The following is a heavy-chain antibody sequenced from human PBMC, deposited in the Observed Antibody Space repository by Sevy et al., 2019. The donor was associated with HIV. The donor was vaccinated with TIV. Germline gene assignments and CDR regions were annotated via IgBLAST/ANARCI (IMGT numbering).Heavy chain of an antibody. CDR2: MNPNSGNT. CDR3: ARGLVTMVRGVPSLRDY. J-gene: IGHJ4*02. V-gene: IGHV1-8*01. CDR1: GYTFTSYD. D-gene: IGHD3-10*01. Sequence: ASMKVSCKASGYTFTSYDINWVRQATGQGLEWMGWMNPNSGNTGYAQKFQGRVTMTRNTSISTAYMELSSLRSEDTAVYYCARGLVTMVRGVPSLRDYWGQGTLVTVSS.